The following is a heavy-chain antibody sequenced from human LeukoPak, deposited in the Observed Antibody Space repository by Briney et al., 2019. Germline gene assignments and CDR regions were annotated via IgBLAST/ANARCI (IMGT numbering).Heavy chain of an antibody. CDR3: ARFSSGWYSGDY. V-gene: IGHV4-39*01. CDR2: IYYSGST. D-gene: IGHD6-19*01. Sequence: PSETLSLTCTVPGGSISSSSYYWGWIRQPPGKGLEWIGSIYYSGSTYYNPSLKSRVTISVDTFKKQFSLKLSSVTAADTAVYYCARFSSGWYSGDYWGQGTLVTVSS. CDR1: GGSISSSSYY. J-gene: IGHJ4*02.